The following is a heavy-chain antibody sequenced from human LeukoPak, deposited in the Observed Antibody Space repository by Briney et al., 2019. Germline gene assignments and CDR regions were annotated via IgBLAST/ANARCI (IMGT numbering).Heavy chain of an antibody. V-gene: IGHV4-39*01. D-gene: IGHD6-13*01. CDR3: ARLTRSWYGDY. J-gene: IGHJ4*02. Sequence: PSETLSLTCTVSGGSIISSSYYWGWIRQPPGKGLEWIGSIYYSGNTYYNPSLKSRVTISVDTSKNQFSLNLTSVTAADTAVYYCARLTRSWYGDYWGQGTLVTVSS. CDR1: GGSIISSSYY. CDR2: IYYSGNT.